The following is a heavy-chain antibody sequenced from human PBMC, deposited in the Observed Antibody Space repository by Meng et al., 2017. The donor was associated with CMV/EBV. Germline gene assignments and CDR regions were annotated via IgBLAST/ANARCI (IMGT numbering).Heavy chain of an antibody. V-gene: IGHV4-61*02. D-gene: IGHD3-22*01. J-gene: IGHJ5*02. Sequence: QVQLQESGPGLVKPSQTLSLTCTVSGGSISGGSYDWSWIRQPAGKGLEWIGRIYTSGSTNYNPSLKSRVTISVDTSKNQFSLKLSSVTAADTAVYYCAREVVVITPYNWFDPWGQGTLVTVSS. CDR2: IYTSGST. CDR1: GGSISGGSYD. CDR3: AREVVVITPYNWFDP.